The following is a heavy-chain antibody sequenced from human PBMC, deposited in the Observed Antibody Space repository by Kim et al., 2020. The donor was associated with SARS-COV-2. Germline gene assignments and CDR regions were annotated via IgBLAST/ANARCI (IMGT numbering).Heavy chain of an antibody. Sequence: GGSLRLSCAASEFTVSSNYMSWVRQAPGKGLEWVSVLYSDGRTYYADSVKGRFTISRDNSKNTLYLQMNSLRAEDTAVYFCVRLVYDSSGPNDSWGQGTLVTVSS. CDR3: VRLVYDSSGPNDS. V-gene: IGHV3-53*01. CDR1: EFTVSSNY. CDR2: LYSDGRT. D-gene: IGHD3-22*01. J-gene: IGHJ5*02.